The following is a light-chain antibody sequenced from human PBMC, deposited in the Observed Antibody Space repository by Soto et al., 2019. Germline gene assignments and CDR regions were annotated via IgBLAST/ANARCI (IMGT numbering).Light chain of an antibody. CDR3: QQRSNWPST. Sequence: EIVLTQSPVTLSLSPGERATLSCRASQSVRSYLAWYQQNPGQAPRLLIYDAFKRATGIPARFSGSGSGTDFTRTISSLEPEDFAVYYCQQRSNWPSTFGGGTKVEIK. CDR1: QSVRSY. J-gene: IGKJ4*01. V-gene: IGKV3-11*01. CDR2: DAF.